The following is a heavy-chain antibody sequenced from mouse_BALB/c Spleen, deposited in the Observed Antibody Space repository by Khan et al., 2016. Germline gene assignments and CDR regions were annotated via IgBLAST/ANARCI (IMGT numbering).Heavy chain of an antibody. CDR1: GYSITSGYY. CDR2: ISYDGSN. CDR3: ASYYGNYWYFDV. V-gene: IGHV3-6*02. D-gene: IGHD2-1*01. J-gene: IGHJ1*01. Sequence: EVQLQESGPGLVKPSQSLSLTCSVTGYSITSGYYWNWIRQFPGNKLEWMGYISYDGSNNYNPSLKNRISITRDTSKNQFFLKLNSVTTEYTATYYCASYYGNYWYFDVWGAGTTVTVSS.